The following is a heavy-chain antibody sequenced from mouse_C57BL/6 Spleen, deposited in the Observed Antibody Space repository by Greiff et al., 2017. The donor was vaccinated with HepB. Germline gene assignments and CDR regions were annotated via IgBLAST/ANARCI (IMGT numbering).Heavy chain of an antibody. D-gene: IGHD2-3*01. CDR3: AREDYDDGSLFAY. CDR1: GYTFTSYW. J-gene: IGHJ3*01. V-gene: IGHV1-55*01. Sequence: VQLQQPGAELVKPGASVKMSCKASGYTFTSYWITWVKQRPGQGLEWIGDIYPGSGSTNYNEKFKSKATLTVDTSSSTAYMQLSSLTSEDSAVYYCAREDYDDGSLFAYWGQGTLVTVSA. CDR2: IYPGSGST.